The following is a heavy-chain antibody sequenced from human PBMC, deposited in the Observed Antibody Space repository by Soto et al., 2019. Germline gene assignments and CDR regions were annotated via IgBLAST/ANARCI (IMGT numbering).Heavy chain of an antibody. CDR2: INHSGNT. V-gene: IGHV4-34*01. J-gene: IGHJ5*02. Sequence: SETLSLTCAVYGASLSDNYCNWLRQPPGKGLEWIGEINHSGNTNYNPSLRSRVTISIDTSKNQLSLNLRSVCAADTAVYYCARGRGRFDAWGQGTPAPVSS. CDR3: ARGRGRFDA. CDR1: GASLSDNY.